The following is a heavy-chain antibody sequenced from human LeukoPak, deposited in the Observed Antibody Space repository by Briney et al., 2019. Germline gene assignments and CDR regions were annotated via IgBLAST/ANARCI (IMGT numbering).Heavy chain of an antibody. Sequence: SETLSLTCTVSGGSISSGSYYWSWIRQPAGKGLEWIGRIYTSGSTNYNPSLKSRVTISVDTSKNQFSLKLSSVTAADTAVYYCARVYSSGPHFFDYWGQGTLVTVSS. V-gene: IGHV4-61*02. CDR1: GGSISSGSYY. CDR2: IYTSGST. J-gene: IGHJ4*02. CDR3: ARVYSSGPHFFDY. D-gene: IGHD3-22*01.